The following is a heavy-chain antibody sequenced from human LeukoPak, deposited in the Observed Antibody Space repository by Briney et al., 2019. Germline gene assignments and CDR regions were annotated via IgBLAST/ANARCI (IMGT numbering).Heavy chain of an antibody. D-gene: IGHD3-9*01. Sequence: GESLKISCKGSGYSFTSYWIGWVRQMPGKGLGWMGIIYPGDSDTRYSTSFQGQVTISADKSISTAYLQWSSLKPSDTAMYYCARTTRNYDILTGDYYYYGMDVWGKGTTVTVSS. CDR2: IYPGDSDT. CDR1: GYSFTSYW. CDR3: ARTTRNYDILTGDYYYYGMDV. V-gene: IGHV5-51*01. J-gene: IGHJ6*04.